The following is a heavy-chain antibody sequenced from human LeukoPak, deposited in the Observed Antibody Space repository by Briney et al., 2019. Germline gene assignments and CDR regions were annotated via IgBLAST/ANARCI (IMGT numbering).Heavy chain of an antibody. D-gene: IGHD2-2*01. Sequence: GGSLRLSCAASGFTFSSYSMNWVRQAPGKGLEWVSYISSSSSTIYYADSVKGRFTISRDNAKNSLYLQMNSLRAEDTAVYYCARDAYGYCSSTSCSMGYWGQGTLVTVSS. CDR3: ARDAYGYCSSTSCSMGY. V-gene: IGHV3-48*01. CDR2: ISSSSSTI. J-gene: IGHJ4*02. CDR1: GFTFSSYS.